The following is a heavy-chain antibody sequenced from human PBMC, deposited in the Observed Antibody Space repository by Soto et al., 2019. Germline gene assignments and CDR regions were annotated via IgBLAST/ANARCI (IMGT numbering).Heavy chain of an antibody. D-gene: IGHD3-22*01. CDR1: GDSFSGYY. Sequence: QEQVQQWGAGLLKPSETLSLTCAVHGDSFSGYYWSWIRQSPGKGLEWIGEIDHSGSANYNPSLTRRVSXSXDXXSQQVSLKLSSVTASDTAVYYCARRIAMIVVVFDSWGQGTLVTVSS. CDR2: IDHSGSA. V-gene: IGHV4-34*01. CDR3: ARRIAMIVVVFDS. J-gene: IGHJ4*02.